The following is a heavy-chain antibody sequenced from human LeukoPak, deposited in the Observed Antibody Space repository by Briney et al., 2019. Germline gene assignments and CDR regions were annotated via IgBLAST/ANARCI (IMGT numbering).Heavy chain of an antibody. CDR3: AKDGRRYDSSGYSVDY. J-gene: IGHJ4*02. V-gene: IGHV3-30*02. Sequence: GGSLRLSCAASGFTFSSYGMHWVRQAPGKGLEWVAFIRYDGSNKYYADSVKGRFTISRDNSKSTLYLQMNSLRAEDTAVYYCAKDGRRYDSSGYSVDYWGQGTLVTVSS. D-gene: IGHD3-22*01. CDR1: GFTFSSYG. CDR2: IRYDGSNK.